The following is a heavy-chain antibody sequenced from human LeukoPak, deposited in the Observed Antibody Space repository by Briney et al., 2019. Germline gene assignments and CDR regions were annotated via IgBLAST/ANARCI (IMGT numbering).Heavy chain of an antibody. CDR1: GFTFSNAW. CDR3: TTAYYDSSGYYNDY. D-gene: IGHD3-22*01. CDR2: IKSKTDGGTT. Sequence: GGSLRLSCAASGFTFSNAWMSWVRQAPGKGLEWVGRIKSKTDGGTTDYAAPVKGRFTISRDDSKNTLYLQMNSLKTEDTAVYYCTTAYYDSSGYYNDYWGQGTLVTVSP. J-gene: IGHJ4*02. V-gene: IGHV3-15*01.